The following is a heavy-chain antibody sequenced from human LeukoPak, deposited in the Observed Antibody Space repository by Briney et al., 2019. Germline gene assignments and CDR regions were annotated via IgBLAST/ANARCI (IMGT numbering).Heavy chain of an antibody. J-gene: IGHJ4*02. CDR3: ARTGGYLGYCSGGSCRGKGYFDY. CDR2: INPNSGGT. CDR1: GYTFTGYY. Sequence: PWASVKVSCKASGYTFTGYYMHWVRQAPGQGLERMGWINPNSGGTNYAQKFQGRVTMTRDTSISTAYMELSRLRSDDTAVYYCARTGGYLGYCSGGSCRGKGYFDYWGQGTLVTVSS. D-gene: IGHD2-15*01. V-gene: IGHV1-2*02.